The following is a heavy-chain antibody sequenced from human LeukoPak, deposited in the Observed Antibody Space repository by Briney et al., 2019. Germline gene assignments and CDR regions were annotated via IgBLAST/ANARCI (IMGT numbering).Heavy chain of an antibody. CDR1: GYTFIGYY. CDR2: INPNSGGT. Sequence: ASVKVSCKASGYTFIGYYMHWVRQAPGQGLEWMGWINPNSGGTNSAQKFQGRVTMTRDTSISTAYMELSRLRSDDTAVYYCARIVVVVIDGRDFWGQGTLVTVSS. CDR3: ARIVVVVIDGRDF. V-gene: IGHV1-2*02. D-gene: IGHD3-22*01. J-gene: IGHJ4*02.